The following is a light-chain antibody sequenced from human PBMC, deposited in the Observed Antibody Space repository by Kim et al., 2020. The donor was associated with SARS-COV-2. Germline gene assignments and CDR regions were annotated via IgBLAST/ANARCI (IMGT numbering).Light chain of an antibody. CDR3: QQYATSPLT. CDR2: HAS. Sequence: SPGESATLSCRASQSVGNNYLGWYQQKPGQAPRLLIYHASNRATGIPDRFSGSGSGTDFTLTISRLGPEDFAVYYCQQYATSPLTFGGGTKVDIK. J-gene: IGKJ4*01. CDR1: QSVGNNY. V-gene: IGKV3-20*01.